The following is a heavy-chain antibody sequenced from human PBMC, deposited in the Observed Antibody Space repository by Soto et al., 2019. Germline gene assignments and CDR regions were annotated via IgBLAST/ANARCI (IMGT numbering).Heavy chain of an antibody. CDR3: ARDGGGTYYDFWSGYYTPYYYGMDV. CDR1: GFTFSSYA. V-gene: IGHV3-30-3*01. D-gene: IGHD3-3*01. Sequence: GSLRLSCAASGFTFSSYAMHWVRRAPGKGLERVAVISYDGSNKYYADSVKGRFTISRDNSKNTLYLQMNSLRAEDTAVYYCARDGGGTYYDFWSGYYTPYYYGMDVWGQGTTVTVSS. J-gene: IGHJ6*02. CDR2: ISYDGSNK.